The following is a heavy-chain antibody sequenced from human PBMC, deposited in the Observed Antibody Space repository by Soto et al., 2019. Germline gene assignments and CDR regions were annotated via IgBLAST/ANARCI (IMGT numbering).Heavy chain of an antibody. CDR1: GITLSNYA. J-gene: IGHJ3*01. D-gene: IGHD2-8*01. V-gene: IGHV3-23*01. Sequence: EVQLLESGGGLTQPGGSLRLPCAASGITLSNYAMSWVRQAPGKGLEWVSAISGDGDGTYYADSVQGRFTTSRDNSKNTLSLQMNSLRAEDTAVYFCATLPCIVVNDLCYNVFDLWGQGTMVTVSS. CDR3: ATLPCIVVNDLCYNVFDL. CDR2: ISGDGDGT.